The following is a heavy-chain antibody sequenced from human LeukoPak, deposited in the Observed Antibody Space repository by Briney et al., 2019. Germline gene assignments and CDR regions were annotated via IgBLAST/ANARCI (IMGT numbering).Heavy chain of an antibody. CDR3: ARERDGYSNLYYFDC. Sequence: ASVKVSCKASGYTFTSYGISWVRQAPGQGLEWMGWISAYNGNTNYAQKLQGRVTMTTDTSTSTAYVELRSLRSDDTAVYYCARERDGYSNLYYFDCWGQGTLVTVSS. J-gene: IGHJ4*02. CDR1: GYTFTSYG. CDR2: ISAYNGNT. V-gene: IGHV1-18*01. D-gene: IGHD5-24*01.